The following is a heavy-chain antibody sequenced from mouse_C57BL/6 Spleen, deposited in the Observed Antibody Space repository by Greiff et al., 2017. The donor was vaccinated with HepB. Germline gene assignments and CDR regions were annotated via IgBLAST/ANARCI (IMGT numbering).Heavy chain of an antibody. Sequence: EVKVEESGGGLVQPKGSLKLSCAASGFSFNTYAMNWVRQAPGKGLEWVARIRSKSNNYATYYADSVKDRFTISRDDSESMLYLQMNNLKTEDTAMYYCVRHEELYYGYDGDYAMDYWGQGTSVTVSS. J-gene: IGHJ4*01. V-gene: IGHV10-1*01. CDR1: GFSFNTYA. CDR3: VRHEELYYGYDGDYAMDY. D-gene: IGHD2-2*01. CDR2: IRSKSNNYAT.